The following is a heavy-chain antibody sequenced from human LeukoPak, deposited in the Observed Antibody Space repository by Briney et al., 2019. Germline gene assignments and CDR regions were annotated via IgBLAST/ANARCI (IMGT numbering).Heavy chain of an antibody. CDR3: ARNYDLVTGSLPYAFDI. D-gene: IGHD3-9*01. V-gene: IGHV3-20*04. J-gene: IGHJ3*02. Sequence: GGSLRLSCVASGFIFDDYGMTWVRQAPGKGLELVSSIKWNGGVTAFRDSVKGRFSISRDNAKNSLYLQMNSLRAEDTALYYCARNYDLVTGSLPYAFDIWGQGTMVTVSS. CDR1: GFIFDDYG. CDR2: IKWNGGVT.